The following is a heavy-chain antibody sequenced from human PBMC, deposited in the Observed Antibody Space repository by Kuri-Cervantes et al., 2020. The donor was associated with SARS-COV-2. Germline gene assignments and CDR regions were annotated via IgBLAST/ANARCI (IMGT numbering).Heavy chain of an antibody. D-gene: IGHD2-2*02. V-gene: IGHV5-10-1*01. CDR1: GYSFTSYW. J-gene: IGHJ3*02. CDR3: ARRYCSSTSCYNAFDI. Sequence: KVSCKASGYSFTSYWISWVRQMPGKGLEWMGRIDPSDSYTNYSPSFQGHVTISADKSISTAYLQWSSLKASDTAMYYCARRYCSSTSCYNAFDIWGQGTMVTVSS. CDR2: IDPSDSYT.